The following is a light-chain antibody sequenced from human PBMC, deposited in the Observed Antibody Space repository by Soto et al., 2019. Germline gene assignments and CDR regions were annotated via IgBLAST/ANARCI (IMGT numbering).Light chain of an antibody. V-gene: IGKV2-24*01. Sequence: IVMTQTPPSSPVTLGQPASISCRSSQSLVHSDGNTYLSWLHQRPGQPPRLLIYSVSIRFSGVPDRFSGSGAGTDFTLKISRVEAEDVWVYYCMQATQIPHTFGQGTNLEI. CDR2: SVS. J-gene: IGKJ2*01. CDR1: QSLVHSDGNTY. CDR3: MQATQIPHT.